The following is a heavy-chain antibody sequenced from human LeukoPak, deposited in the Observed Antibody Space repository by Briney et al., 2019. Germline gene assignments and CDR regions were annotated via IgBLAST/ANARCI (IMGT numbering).Heavy chain of an antibody. J-gene: IGHJ4*02. CDR1: GGSISSYY. CDR2: IYYSGST. Sequence: SETLSLTCTVSGGSISSYYWSWIRQSPGKGLEWIGYIYYSGSTNYNPSLKSRVTISVDTSKNQFSLKLSSVTAADTAVYYCARSYDYVWGSYPYDYWGQGTLVTVSS. D-gene: IGHD3-16*02. CDR3: ARSYDYVWGSYPYDY. V-gene: IGHV4-59*01.